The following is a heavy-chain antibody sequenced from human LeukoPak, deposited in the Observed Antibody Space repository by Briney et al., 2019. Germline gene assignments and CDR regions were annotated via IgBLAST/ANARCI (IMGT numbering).Heavy chain of an antibody. CDR3: AIAIYDYVCAGG. CDR2: IYYSGST. D-gene: IGHD3-16*01. Sequence: SETLSLTCTVSGGSISSYYWSWIRQPPGKGLEWIGYIYYSGSTNYNPSLKSRVTISVDTSKNQFSLKLSSVTAADTAVYYCAIAIYDYVCAGGWGPGTLVTVSS. J-gene: IGHJ4*02. V-gene: IGHV4-59*12. CDR1: GGSISSYY.